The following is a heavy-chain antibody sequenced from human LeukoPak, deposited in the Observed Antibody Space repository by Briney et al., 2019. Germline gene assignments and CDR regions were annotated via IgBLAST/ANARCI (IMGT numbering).Heavy chain of an antibody. J-gene: IGHJ6*04. CDR2: IWYDGSNK. CDR1: GFTFSSYG. CDR3: AGHPRYCSSTSCLYGMDV. V-gene: IGHV3-33*01. D-gene: IGHD2-2*01. Sequence: GRSLRLSCAASGFTFSSYGMHWVRQALGKGLEWVAVIWYDGSNKYYADSVKGRFTISRDNSKNTLYLQMNSLRAEDTAVYYCAGHPRYCSSTSCLYGMDVWGRGTTVTVSS.